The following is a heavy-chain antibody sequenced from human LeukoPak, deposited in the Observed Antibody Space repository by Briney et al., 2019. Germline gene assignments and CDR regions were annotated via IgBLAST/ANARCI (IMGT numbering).Heavy chain of an antibody. CDR1: GGSISSGHYF. D-gene: IGHD3/OR15-3a*01. J-gene: IGHJ6*03. CDR2: IYTSGST. Sequence: SQTLSLTCTVSGGSISSGHYFWTWIRQPAGKGLEWIGRIYTSGSTNYNPSLKSRVTISLDTSKNQFSLNLNSVTAADTAMYYCARDMDFYMDVWGKGSTVTVSS. V-gene: IGHV4-61*02. CDR3: ARDMDFYMDV.